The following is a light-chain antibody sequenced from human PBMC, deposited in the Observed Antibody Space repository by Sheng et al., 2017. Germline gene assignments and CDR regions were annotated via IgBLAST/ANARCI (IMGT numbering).Light chain of an antibody. CDR2: DAS. CDR1: QSVSSSY. Sequence: EIVLTQSPATLSLSPGERATLSCGASQSVSSSYLAWYQQKPGQAPRLLIYDASNRATGIPARFSGSGSGTDFTLTISSLEPEDFAVYYCQQYNNWPRTFGQGTKV. J-gene: IGKJ1*01. V-gene: IGKV3D-20*02. CDR3: QQYNNWPRT.